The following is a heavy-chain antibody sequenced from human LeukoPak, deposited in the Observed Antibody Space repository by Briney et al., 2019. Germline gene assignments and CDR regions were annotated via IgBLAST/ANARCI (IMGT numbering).Heavy chain of an antibody. J-gene: IGHJ4*02. Sequence: ASVKVSCKASGYTFTGYYMHWVRQAPGQGLEWMGRINPNSGGTNYAQKFQGRVPMTRDTSISTAYMKLRRLRADDTAVYYCARGPRRSSGWYDYWGQGTLVTDSS. CDR2: INPNSGGT. CDR3: ARGPRRSSGWYDY. V-gene: IGHV1-2*06. CDR1: GYTFTGYY. D-gene: IGHD6-19*01.